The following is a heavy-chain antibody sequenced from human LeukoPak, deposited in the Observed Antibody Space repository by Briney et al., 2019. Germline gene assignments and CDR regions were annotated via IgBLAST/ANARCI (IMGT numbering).Heavy chain of an antibody. CDR3: AAKQQLAF. J-gene: IGHJ4*02. Sequence: GGSLRLSCSVSGFTFADYAMSWVRQAPGKGLEWVAVIRAKSYGGITEYAASVKGRFTISRDDSKSTAYLQMNSLKIEDTAVYYCAAKQQLAFWGQGALVAVSS. CDR2: IRAKSYGGIT. V-gene: IGHV3-49*04. CDR1: GFTFADYA. D-gene: IGHD6-13*01.